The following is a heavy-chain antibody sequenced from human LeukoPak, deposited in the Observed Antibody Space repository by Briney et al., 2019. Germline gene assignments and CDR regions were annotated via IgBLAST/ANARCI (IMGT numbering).Heavy chain of an antibody. CDR1: GFTFSSYA. J-gene: IGHJ4*02. Sequence: GGSLRLSCAASGFTFSSYAMHWVRQAPGQGLEYVSAISSNGGSTYYANSVKGRFTISRDNSKNTLYLRMGSLRAEDMAVYYCARESSGYYYWDYFDYWGQGTLVTVSS. CDR2: ISSNGGST. D-gene: IGHD3-22*01. V-gene: IGHV3-64*01. CDR3: ARESSGYYYWDYFDY.